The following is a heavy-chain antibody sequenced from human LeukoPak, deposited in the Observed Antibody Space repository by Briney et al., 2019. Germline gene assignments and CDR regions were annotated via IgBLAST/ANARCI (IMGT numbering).Heavy chain of an antibody. V-gene: IGHV5-51*01. CDR2: IYCGDSET. CDR3: ARQDYYYGMDV. CDR1: GYSFASYW. Sequence: GESLKISCKGSGYSFASYWIGWVRQMPGKGLEWMGVIYCGDSETRYSPSFEGQVTFSADKSISTAYLQWSSLKASDTAMYYCARQDYYYGMDVWGQGTTVTVSS. J-gene: IGHJ6*02.